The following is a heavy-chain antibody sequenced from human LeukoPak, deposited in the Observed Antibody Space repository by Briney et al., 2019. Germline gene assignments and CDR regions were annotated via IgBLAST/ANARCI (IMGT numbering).Heavy chain of an antibody. D-gene: IGHD1/OR15-1a*01. CDR2: ISYSGNI. V-gene: IGHV4-59*11. J-gene: IGHJ4*02. Sequence: PSETLSLTCSVSGASINSHFWSWIRQPPGKELEWIGHISYSGNINYNPSLKSRVTISVDTSKNQFSLKLSSVTAADSAVYYCARERTTTDYPYQRYFDYWGQGTLVTVSS. CDR3: ARERTTTDYPYQRYFDY. CDR1: GASINSHF.